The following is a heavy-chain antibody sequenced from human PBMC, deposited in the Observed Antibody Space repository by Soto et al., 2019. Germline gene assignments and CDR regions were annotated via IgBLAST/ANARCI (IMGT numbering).Heavy chain of an antibody. J-gene: IGHJ3*02. CDR2: ISSSSSYI. Sequence: GGSLRLSCAASGFTFSSYSMNWVRQAPGKGLEWVSSISSSSSYIYYADSVKGRFTISRDNAKNSLYLQMNSLRAEDTAVYYYARDLSTTQDIVVFAFDIWGQGTMVTVSS. CDR3: ARDLSTTQDIVVFAFDI. D-gene: IGHD2-2*01. V-gene: IGHV3-21*01. CDR1: GFTFSSYS.